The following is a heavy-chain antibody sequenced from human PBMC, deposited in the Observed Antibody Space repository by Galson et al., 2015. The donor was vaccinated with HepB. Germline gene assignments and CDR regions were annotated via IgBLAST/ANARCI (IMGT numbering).Heavy chain of an antibody. CDR1: GGTFSSYA. J-gene: IGHJ6*03. CDR3: ARAGLRWDIVVVPAAMDYYYYYMDV. CDR2: IIPILGIA. Sequence: SVKVSCKASGGTFSSYAISWVRQAPGQGLEWMGGIIPILGIANYAQKFQGRVTITADKSTSTAYMELSSLRSEDTAVYYCARAGLRWDIVVVPAAMDYYYYYMDVWGKGTTVTVSS. V-gene: IGHV1-69*10. D-gene: IGHD2-2*01.